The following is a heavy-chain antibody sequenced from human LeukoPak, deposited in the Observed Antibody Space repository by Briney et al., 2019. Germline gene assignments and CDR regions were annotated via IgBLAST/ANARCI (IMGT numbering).Heavy chain of an antibody. CDR1: GYTFTSYA. J-gene: IGHJ4*02. CDR2: INAGNGNT. CDR3: ARGRKVTTDTYYFDY. V-gene: IGHV1-3*01. D-gene: IGHD4-17*01. Sequence: ASVKVSCKASGYTFTSYAMHWVRQAPGQRLEWMGWINAGNGNTKYSQKFQGRVTITRDTSASTAYMELSSLRSEDTAVYYCARGRKVTTDTYYFDYWGQGTLVTVSS.